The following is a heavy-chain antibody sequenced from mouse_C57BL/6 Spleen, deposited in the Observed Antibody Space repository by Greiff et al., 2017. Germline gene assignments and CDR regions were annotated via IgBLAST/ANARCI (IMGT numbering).Heavy chain of an antibody. D-gene: IGHD1-1*01. V-gene: IGHV1-53*01. J-gene: IGHJ1*03. CDR2: INPSNGGT. CDR1: GYTFTSYW. CDR3: ASAYYYVSRDWYFDV. Sequence: QVQLQQPGTELVKPGASVKLSCKASGYTFTSYWMHLVKQRPGQGLEWIGNINPSNGGTNYNEKFKSKATLTVDKSSSTAYMQLSSLTSEDSAVYYCASAYYYVSRDWYFDVWGTGTTVTVSS.